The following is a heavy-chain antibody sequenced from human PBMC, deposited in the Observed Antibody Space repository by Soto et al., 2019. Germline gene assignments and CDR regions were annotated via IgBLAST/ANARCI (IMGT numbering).Heavy chain of an antibody. CDR2: ISAYNGNT. CDR3: AKGQYSSSSYFPFDS. V-gene: IGHV1-18*01. Sequence: ASVKVSCKASGYTFTSYGISWVRQAPGQGLEWMGWISAYNGNTNYAQKLQGRVTMTTDTSTSTAYMELRSLRSDDTAVYYCAKGQYSSSSYFPFDSWGQGTLVTVSS. J-gene: IGHJ4*02. CDR1: GYTFTSYG. D-gene: IGHD6-13*01.